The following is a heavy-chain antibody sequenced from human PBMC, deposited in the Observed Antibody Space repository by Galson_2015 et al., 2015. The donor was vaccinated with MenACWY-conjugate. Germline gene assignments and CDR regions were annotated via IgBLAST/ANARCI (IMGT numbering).Heavy chain of an antibody. CDR1: GFTFSNFA. CDR3: ARDDAVGATMFDY. J-gene: IGHJ4*02. CDR2: ISGGGVST. Sequence: SLRLSCAASGFTFSNFAMNWVRQAPGKGLEWVSGISGGGVSTYYADSVKGRFSISRDNSKNTLYLEMNSLRAEDTALYYCARDDAVGATMFDYWGQGTLVTVSS. D-gene: IGHD1-26*01. V-gene: IGHV3-23*01.